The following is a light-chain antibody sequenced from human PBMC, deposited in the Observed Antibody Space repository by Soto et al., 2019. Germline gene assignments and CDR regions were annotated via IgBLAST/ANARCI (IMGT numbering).Light chain of an antibody. V-gene: IGLV2-14*01. J-gene: IGLJ3*02. CDR3: TSYTDSSPWV. CDR2: EVS. CDR1: SSDVGRYNL. Sequence: QSALTQPASVSGSPGQSITISCTGTSSDVGRYNLVSWYQQRPGKAPKLMICEVSNRPSGVSNRFSGSKSGNTASLTISGLQAEDEADYYCTSYTDSSPWVFGGGTKLTVL.